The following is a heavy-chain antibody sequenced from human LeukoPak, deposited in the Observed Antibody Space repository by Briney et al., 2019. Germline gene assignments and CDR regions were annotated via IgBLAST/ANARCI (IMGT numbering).Heavy chain of an antibody. CDR1: GGSFSGYY. Sequence: SETLSLTCAVYGGSFSGYYWSWIRQPPGKGLELIGEINHSGSTNYNPSLKSRVTISVDTSKNQFSLKLSSVTAADTAVYYCALVGATGYWGQGTLVTVSS. J-gene: IGHJ4*02. CDR2: INHSGST. D-gene: IGHD1-26*01. V-gene: IGHV4-34*01. CDR3: ALVGATGY.